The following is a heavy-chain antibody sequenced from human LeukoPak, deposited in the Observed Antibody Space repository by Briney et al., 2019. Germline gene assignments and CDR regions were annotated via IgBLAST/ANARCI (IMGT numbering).Heavy chain of an antibody. D-gene: IGHD1-1*01. V-gene: IGHV4-30-4*01. CDR2: IYFSGST. CDR1: GGSISSGDYY. Sequence: SQTLSLTCTVSGGSISSGDYYWSWIRQPPGKGLEWIGYIYFSGSTYYNPSLKSRVIISVDTSKNQFSLKLSSVTAADTAVYYCARVEDDYGMDVWGQGTTVTVPS. CDR3: ARVEDDYGMDV. J-gene: IGHJ6*02.